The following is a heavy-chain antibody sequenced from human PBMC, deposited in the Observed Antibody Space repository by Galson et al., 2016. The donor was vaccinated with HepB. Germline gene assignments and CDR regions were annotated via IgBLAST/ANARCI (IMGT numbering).Heavy chain of an antibody. CDR3: AKGRWDFDS. Sequence: SLRLACAASGFTFSTYGMHCVRHAPGKGLEWVALISYVVKSESYADSVKGGVTISRDNSKNTLYLQMHSLRGEDTAVYYCAKGRWDFDSWGQGTLVTVSS. CDR1: GFTFSTYG. J-gene: IGHJ4*02. V-gene: IGHV3-30*18. D-gene: IGHD5-24*01. CDR2: ISYVVKSE.